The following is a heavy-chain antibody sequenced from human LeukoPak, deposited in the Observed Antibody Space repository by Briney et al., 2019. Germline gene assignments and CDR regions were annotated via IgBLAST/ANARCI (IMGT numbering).Heavy chain of an antibody. CDR3: AREAGDGDGDAFDI. Sequence: PSETLSLTCTASGGSISSYSWSWIRQPPGKGLEWIGYIYYSGSTNYNPSLKSRVTISVDTSKNQFSLKLSSVTAADTAVYYCAREAGDGDGDAFDIWGQGTMVTVSS. V-gene: IGHV4-59*01. CDR1: GGSISSYS. CDR2: IYYSGST. D-gene: IGHD4-17*01. J-gene: IGHJ3*02.